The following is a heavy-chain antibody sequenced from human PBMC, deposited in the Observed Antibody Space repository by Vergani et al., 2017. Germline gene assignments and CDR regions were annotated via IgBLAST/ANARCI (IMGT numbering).Heavy chain of an antibody. Sequence: QVQLQESGPGLVKPSETLSLTCTVSGGSISSSSYYWGWIRQPPGKGLEWIGSIYYSGSTYYNPSLKSRVTISVDTSKNQFSLKLSSVTAADTAVYYCARDGSGSYVGMDVWGQGTTVTVSS. CDR2: IYYSGST. CDR3: ARDGSGSYVGMDV. D-gene: IGHD3-10*01. V-gene: IGHV4-39*07. CDR1: GGSISSSSYY. J-gene: IGHJ6*02.